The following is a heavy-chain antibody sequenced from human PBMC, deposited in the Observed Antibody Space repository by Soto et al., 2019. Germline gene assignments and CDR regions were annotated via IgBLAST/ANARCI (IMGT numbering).Heavy chain of an antibody. CDR3: ARTRESIAAYRRQLGDLYYYYGMDV. V-gene: IGHV1-69*13. CDR2: IIPIFGTA. Sequence: SVKVSCKASGGTFSSYAISWVRQAPGQGLEWMGGIIPIFGTANYAQKFQGRVTITADESTSTAYMELSSLRPEDTAVYYCARTRESIAAYRRQLGDLYYYYGMDVWGQGTTVTVSS. D-gene: IGHD6-6*01. CDR1: GGTFSSYA. J-gene: IGHJ6*02.